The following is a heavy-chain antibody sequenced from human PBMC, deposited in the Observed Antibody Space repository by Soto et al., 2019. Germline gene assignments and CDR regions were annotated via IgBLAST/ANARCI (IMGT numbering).Heavy chain of an antibody. CDR2: IKYDGSST. CDR3: ARGAVGKYYVDY. D-gene: IGHD2-2*01. J-gene: IGHJ4*02. Sequence: EVQLVESGGGLVQPGGSLRLSCAASGFTFSRDWMHWVRQAPGKGLVWVSRIKYDGSSTNYADSVEGRFTISRDNAKNTVYRQMNSPRDEDTAIYYCARGAVGKYYVDYWGQEALATAAS. CDR1: GFTFSRDW. V-gene: IGHV3-74*01.